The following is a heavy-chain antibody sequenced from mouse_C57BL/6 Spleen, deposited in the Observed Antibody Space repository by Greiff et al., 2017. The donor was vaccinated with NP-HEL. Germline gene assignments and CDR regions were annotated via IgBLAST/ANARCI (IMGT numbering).Heavy chain of an antibody. D-gene: IGHD1-1*01. J-gene: IGHJ2*01. Sequence: QVQLKQPGAELVKPGASVKMSCKASGYTFTSYWITWVKQRPGQGLEWIGDIYPGSGSTNYNEKFKSKATLTVDTSSSTAYMQLSSLTSEDSAVYYCASPQYYGSSGDYFDYWGQGTTLTVSS. CDR2: IYPGSGST. CDR3: ASPQYYGSSGDYFDY. CDR1: GYTFTSYW. V-gene: IGHV1-55*01.